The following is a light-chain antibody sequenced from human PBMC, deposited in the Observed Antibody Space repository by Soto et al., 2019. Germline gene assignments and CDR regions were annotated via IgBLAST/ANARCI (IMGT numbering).Light chain of an antibody. CDR2: GAS. CDR1: QSVSNNY. V-gene: IGKV3-20*01. CDR3: QPYGSSGT. J-gene: IGKJ1*01. Sequence: EIVLTQSPGTLSLSPGERATLSCRASQSVSNNYLAWYQQKPGQAPRLLIYGASNRATGIPDRISGSGSGTDFTLTISRLEPEDFAVYYCQPYGSSGTFGQGTKVEIK.